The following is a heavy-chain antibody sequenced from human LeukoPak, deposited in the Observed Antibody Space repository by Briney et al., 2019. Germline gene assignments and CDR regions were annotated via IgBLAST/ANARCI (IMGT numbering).Heavy chain of an antibody. CDR3: AKVYGDQPV. D-gene: IGHD4-17*01. CDR1: GGSISSGGYY. Sequence: SETLSLTCTVSGGSISSGGYYWSWIRQPPGKGLEWIGYIYHSGSTYYNPSLKSRVTISVDRSKNQFSLKLSSVTAADTAVYFWAKVYGDQPVWDQGTLVTVSS. CDR2: IYHSGST. V-gene: IGHV4-30-2*01. J-gene: IGHJ4*02.